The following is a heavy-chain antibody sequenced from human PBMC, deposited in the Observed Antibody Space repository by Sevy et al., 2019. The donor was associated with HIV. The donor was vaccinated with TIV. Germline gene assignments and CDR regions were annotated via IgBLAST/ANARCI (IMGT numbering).Heavy chain of an antibody. CDR1: GFTFGDYA. D-gene: IGHD2-2*01. J-gene: IGHJ3*02. Sequence: GGSLRLSCTASGFTFGDYAMSWFRQAPGKGLEWVGFIRSKAYGGTTEYAASVKGRFTISRDDSKSIAYLQMNSLKTEDTAVYYCTRDHASSTSLRDAFDIWGQGTMVTVSS. V-gene: IGHV3-49*03. CDR2: IRSKAYGGTT. CDR3: TRDHASSTSLRDAFDI.